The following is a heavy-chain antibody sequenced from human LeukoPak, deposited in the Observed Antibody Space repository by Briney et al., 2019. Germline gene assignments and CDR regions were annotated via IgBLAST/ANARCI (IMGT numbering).Heavy chain of an antibody. D-gene: IGHD4-23*01. CDR3: AKETDYGGNRVFEN. J-gene: IGHJ4*02. CDR2: ISASGGGT. Sequence: PGGSLRLACAASGFMFHGYAMTWVRQAPGKGLEWVSAISASGGGTYYADSVKGRFTISRDNSKNTAYLQMSSLRVEDTALYYCAKETDYGGNRVFENWGQGTLVTVSS. V-gene: IGHV3-23*01. CDR1: GFMFHGYA.